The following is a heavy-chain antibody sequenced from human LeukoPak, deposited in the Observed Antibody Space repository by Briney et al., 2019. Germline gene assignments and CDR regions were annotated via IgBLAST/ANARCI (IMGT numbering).Heavy chain of an antibody. V-gene: IGHV1-18*01. J-gene: IGHJ4*02. CDR2: IGTENAYT. D-gene: IGHD5-24*01. CDR3: ARDRERGFDY. Sequence: ASVKVSCRASVYTSNTYGISWVRQAPGQGLEWMGWIGTENAYTIYAEKFQGRVTLTTDTSTTTVHMELRSLRSDDTAVYYCARDRERGFDYWGQGSLVTVSS. CDR1: VYTSNTYG.